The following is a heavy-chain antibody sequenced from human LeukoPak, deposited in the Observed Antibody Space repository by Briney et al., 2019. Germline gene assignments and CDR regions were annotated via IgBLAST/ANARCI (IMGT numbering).Heavy chain of an antibody. J-gene: IGHJ5*02. Sequence: SETLSLTCNVSGGSIRGYYWSWIRQPPGKGLEWIGYIYSSGSTNYNPSLKSRVTMSVDTSKNQFSLKVNSVTAADTAVYYCARDSGGWYRWFDPWGQGTLVTVSS. V-gene: IGHV4-59*01. CDR2: IYSSGST. CDR3: ARDSGGWYRWFDP. D-gene: IGHD6-19*01. CDR1: GGSIRGYY.